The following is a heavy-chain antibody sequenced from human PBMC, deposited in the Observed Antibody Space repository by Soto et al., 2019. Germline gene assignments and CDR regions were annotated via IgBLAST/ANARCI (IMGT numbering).Heavy chain of an antibody. V-gene: IGHV3-11*01. CDR1: GFTFSDYY. CDR2: ITCTGSTI. CDR3: VRDKRYYYYAMDV. Sequence: PGGSLRLSREASGFTFSDYYMSWVRQAPGKGLGRVSYITCTGSTIYYTDSVKGRFTVSRDNAKSSLYLQMNSLRDEDTAVYYCVRDKRYYYYAMDVWGQGTTVTVSS. J-gene: IGHJ6*02.